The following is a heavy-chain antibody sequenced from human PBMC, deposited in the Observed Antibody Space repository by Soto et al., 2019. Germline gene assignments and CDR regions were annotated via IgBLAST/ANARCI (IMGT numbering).Heavy chain of an antibody. CDR3: AKDLPRWTQGFDY. J-gene: IGHJ4*02. Sequence: EVQLLESGGGLVQPGGSLRLSCAASGFTFSSYAMSWVRQAPGKALEWVSAIGGSGGSTYYADSVKGRFTISRDNSKYTLYLQMNSLKAEDTAVYYCAKDLPRWTQGFDYWGPGTMVTVSS. CDR2: IGGSGGST. D-gene: IGHD2-15*01. CDR1: GFTFSSYA. V-gene: IGHV3-23*01.